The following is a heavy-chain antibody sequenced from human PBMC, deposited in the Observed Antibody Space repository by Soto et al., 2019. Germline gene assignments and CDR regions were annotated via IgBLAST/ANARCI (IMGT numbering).Heavy chain of an antibody. D-gene: IGHD3-22*01. CDR3: VAYYYDSSGYYYFDY. V-gene: IGHV1-69*06. Sequence: QVQLVQSGAEVKKPGSSVKVSCKASGGTFSSYAISWVRQAPGQGLEWMGGIIPIFGTANYAQKFQGRVTITADKSTSTVYMGLSSLRSEDTAVYYCVAYYYDSSGYYYFDYWGQGTLVTVSS. CDR1: GGTFSSYA. J-gene: IGHJ4*02. CDR2: IIPIFGTA.